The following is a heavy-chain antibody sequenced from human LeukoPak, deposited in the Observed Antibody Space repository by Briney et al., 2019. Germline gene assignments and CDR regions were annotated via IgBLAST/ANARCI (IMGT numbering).Heavy chain of an antibody. D-gene: IGHD2-2*01. V-gene: IGHV3-23*01. J-gene: IGHJ4*02. CDR1: GFTFSTYA. Sequence: GGSLRLSCAASGFTFSTYAMSWVRQAPGKGLEWVSTFSGSGGTTYYADSVKGRFTTSRDNSKNTLYLQMNSLRAEDTAVYYCARDPIGYCSSTSCYLFDYWGQGTLVTVSS. CDR3: ARDPIGYCSSTSCYLFDY. CDR2: FSGSGGTT.